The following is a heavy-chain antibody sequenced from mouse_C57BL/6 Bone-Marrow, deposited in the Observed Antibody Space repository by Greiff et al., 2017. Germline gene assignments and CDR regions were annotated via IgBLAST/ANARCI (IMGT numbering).Heavy chain of an antibody. CDR3: ARWGSVGYFDV. J-gene: IGHJ1*03. V-gene: IGHV1-55*01. D-gene: IGHD1-1*01. CDR2: IYPGSGST. CDR1: GYTFTSYS. Sequence: QVQLQQPGAELVKPGASVKMSCTASGYTFTSYSITWVQQRPGQGLEWIGDIYPGSGSTYYTEKVKSKATLTVDTASSNDYMQLSSLASEDYAVYYCARWGSVGYFDVWGTGTTVTVSA.